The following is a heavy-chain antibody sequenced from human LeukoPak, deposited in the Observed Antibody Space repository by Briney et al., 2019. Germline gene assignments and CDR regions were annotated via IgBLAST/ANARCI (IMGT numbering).Heavy chain of an antibody. D-gene: IGHD6-6*01. CDR1: GFTLSSYG. CDR3: AKASSSSNDYYGVDV. CDR2: ISYDGSNN. V-gene: IGHV3-30*18. Sequence: GRSLRLSCSASGFTLSSYGMPWVRQAPGKGLEWVAVISYDGSNNYYADSVKGRFTISRDNSKNTLYLQMNSLRPEDTAVYYCAKASSSSNDYYGVDVWGQGTTVTVSS. J-gene: IGHJ6*02.